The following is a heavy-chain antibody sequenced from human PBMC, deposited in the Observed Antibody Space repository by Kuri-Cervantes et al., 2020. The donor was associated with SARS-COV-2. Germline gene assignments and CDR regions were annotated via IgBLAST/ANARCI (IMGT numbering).Heavy chain of an antibody. V-gene: IGHV4-61*01. CDR3: ARTLDYYGSGTYCFDY. J-gene: IGHJ4*02. CDR2: IYYSGST. Sequence: SETLSLTCIVSGGSVSSGSHYWSWIRQPPGKGLEWIGYIYYSGSTKYNPSLKSRVTMSVDTSKNQFSLKLNSVTPADTAVHYCARTLDYYGSGTYCFDYWGQGTLVTVSS. CDR1: GGSVSSGSHY. D-gene: IGHD3-10*01.